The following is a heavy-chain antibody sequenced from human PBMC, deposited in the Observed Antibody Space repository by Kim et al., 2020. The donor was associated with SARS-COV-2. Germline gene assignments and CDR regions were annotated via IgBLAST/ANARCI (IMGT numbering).Heavy chain of an antibody. Sequence: GGSLRLSCAASGFDFSTSWMPWFRKAPGKGLVWFSRIRIDGGDITYADSVKGRFTISRDNAKNTLYLQMNGLRTEDTAVYYCAKVGDYDSSGFYAFFRSWGQGTRVTVSS. D-gene: IGHD3-22*01. CDR2: IRIDGGDI. CDR1: GFDFSTSW. CDR3: AKVGDYDSSGFYAFFRS. V-gene: IGHV3-74*03. J-gene: IGHJ5*02.